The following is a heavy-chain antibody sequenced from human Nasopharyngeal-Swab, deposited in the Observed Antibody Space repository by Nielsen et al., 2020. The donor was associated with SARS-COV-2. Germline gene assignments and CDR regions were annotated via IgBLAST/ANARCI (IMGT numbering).Heavy chain of an antibody. CDR1: GYTLTEFS. D-gene: IGHD1-26*01. V-gene: IGHV1-24*01. J-gene: IGHJ4*02. Sequence: ASVQVSCKVSGYTLTEFSMHWVGQAPGKGLEWVGGFDPEDGETIYAQKFQGRVTMTEDTSTDTAYMELSSLTSEATAVYYCTTVAGSYGRFDYWGQGTLVTVSS. CDR3: TTVAGSYGRFDY. CDR2: FDPEDGET.